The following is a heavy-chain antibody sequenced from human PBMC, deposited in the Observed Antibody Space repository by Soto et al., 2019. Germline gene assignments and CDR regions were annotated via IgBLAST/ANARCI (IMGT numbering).Heavy chain of an antibody. CDR1: GFTFSSYA. V-gene: IGHV3-23*01. Sequence: PGGSLRLSCAASGFTFSSYAMIWVRQAPGKGLEWVSAISGSGGSTYYADSVKGRFTISRDNSKNTLYLQMNSLRAEDTAVYYCAKLASDFWSGYPPPNFDYWGQGTLVTVSS. CDR3: AKLASDFWSGYPPPNFDY. D-gene: IGHD3-3*01. J-gene: IGHJ4*02. CDR2: ISGSGGST.